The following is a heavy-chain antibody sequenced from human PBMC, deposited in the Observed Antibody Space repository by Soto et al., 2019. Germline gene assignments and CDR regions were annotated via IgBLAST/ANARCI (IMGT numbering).Heavy chain of an antibody. CDR3: ARGVPGPKVFER. CDR2: IKFDASTT. Sequence: EVQLVESGGGLVQPGGSLRLSCEASEITFTDYWMHWVRQAPGKGLEWVSRIKFDASTTNNADSVKGRFTISRDNAKNTRYLQMTSLRVETPPVSYFARGVPGPKVFERGGQGKRAT. CDR1: EITFTDYW. D-gene: IGHD3-3*01. V-gene: IGHV3-74*01. J-gene: IGHJ3*01.